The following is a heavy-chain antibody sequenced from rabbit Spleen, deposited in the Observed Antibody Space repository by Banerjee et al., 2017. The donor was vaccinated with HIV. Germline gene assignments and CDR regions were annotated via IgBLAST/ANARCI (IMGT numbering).Heavy chain of an antibody. CDR3: ARDAAGVIGWNFSL. V-gene: IGHV1S45*01. D-gene: IGHD1-1*01. J-gene: IGHJ4*01. Sequence: QEQLEESGGDLVKPGASLTLTCKASGLDFSARYWICWVRQAPGKGPEWIACIDVVKSGSTYYASWAKGRFTISKTSATTVTLQMTSLTAADTATYFCARDAAGVIGWNFSLWGQGTLVTVS. CDR1: GLDFSARYW. CDR2: IDVVKSGST.